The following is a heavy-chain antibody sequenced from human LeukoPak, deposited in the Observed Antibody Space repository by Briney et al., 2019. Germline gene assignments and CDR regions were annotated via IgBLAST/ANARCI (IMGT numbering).Heavy chain of an antibody. J-gene: IGHJ4*02. V-gene: IGHV3-66*01. CDR3: ASKLTTGY. CDR2: IYSGGTT. Sequence: GGSLRLSCVVSGLTVSSNYMSWVRQAPGKGLEWVSVIYSGGTTNYADSVKGRFLVYRDNSKNTLYLQMNSLRAEDTAVYYCASKLTTGYWGQGTLVTVSS. D-gene: IGHD4-17*01. CDR1: GLTVSSNY.